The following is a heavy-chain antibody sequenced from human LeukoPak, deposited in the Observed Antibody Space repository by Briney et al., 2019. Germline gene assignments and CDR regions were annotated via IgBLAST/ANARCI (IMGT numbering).Heavy chain of an antibody. CDR3: AREQVVPAAMGYYYYMDV. D-gene: IGHD2-2*01. Sequence: SQTLSLTCTVSGGSISSGSYYWSWIRQPAGKGLEWIGRIYTSGSTNYNPSLKSRVTISADTSKNQFSLKLSSVTAADTAVYYCAREQVVPAAMGYYYYMDVWGKGTTVTVSS. V-gene: IGHV4-61*02. CDR1: GGSISSGSYY. CDR2: IYTSGST. J-gene: IGHJ6*03.